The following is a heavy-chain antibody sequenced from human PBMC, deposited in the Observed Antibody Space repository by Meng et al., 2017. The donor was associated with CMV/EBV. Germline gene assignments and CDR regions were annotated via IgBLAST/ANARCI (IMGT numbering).Heavy chain of an antibody. CDR1: GFTFSSYW. J-gene: IGHJ4*02. D-gene: IGHD2-15*01. V-gene: IGHV3-23*01. CDR3: ARDSEGYCSGGSGYDPGAGYDY. Sequence: GESLKISCAASGFTFSSYWMSWVRQAPGKGLEWVSAISGSGGSTYYADSVEGRFTISRDNSKNTLYLQMNSLRAEDTAVYYCARDSEGYCSGGSGYDPGAGYDYWGQGTLVTVSS. CDR2: ISGSGGST.